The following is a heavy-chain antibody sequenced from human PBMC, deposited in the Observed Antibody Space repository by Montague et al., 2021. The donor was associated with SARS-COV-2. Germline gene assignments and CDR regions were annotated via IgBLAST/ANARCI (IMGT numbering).Heavy chain of an antibody. V-gene: IGHV4-34*01. J-gene: IGHJ6*02. CDR1: GGSFSGYY. CDR2: INHSGST. Sequence: SETPSLTCAVYGGSFSGYYLNWIRQPPGKGLEWIGEINHSGSTNYNPSLKSRVTIAVDTSKNQVSLKLTSVTAADTAVFYCARSTVTNSPFGFSNKLRSRYNGMDVWGQGTTVTVSS. D-gene: IGHD4-17*01. CDR3: ARSTVTNSPFGFSNKLRSRYNGMDV.